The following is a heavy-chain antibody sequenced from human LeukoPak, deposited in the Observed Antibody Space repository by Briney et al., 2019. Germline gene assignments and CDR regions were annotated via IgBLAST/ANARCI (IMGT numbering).Heavy chain of an antibody. CDR3: AKLPRIVVVPAAIHMDV. CDR1: GFTFSDAW. Sequence: PGGSLRLSCAASGFTFSDAWLTWVRQAPGKGLEWVSAISGSAIGTYYPDSVKGRFTISRDNSKNTLYLQMNSLRAEDTAVYYCAKLPRIVVVPAAIHMDVWGQGTTVTVSS. D-gene: IGHD2-2*01. CDR2: ISGSAIGT. V-gene: IGHV3-23*01. J-gene: IGHJ6*02.